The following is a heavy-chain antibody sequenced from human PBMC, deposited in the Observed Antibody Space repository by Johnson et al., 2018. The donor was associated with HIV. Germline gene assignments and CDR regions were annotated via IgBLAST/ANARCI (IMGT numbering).Heavy chain of an antibody. Sequence: VQLLESGGGLVQPGGSLRLSCAASGFTFSSYAMSWVRQAPGKGLEWVSTIVGSGGSTYYADSVTGRFTISTDNSKKTLYLQMNSLRAEDTAVYYCAKDIEGGELVYAFDIWGQGAMVTVSS. D-gene: IGHD3-16*01. CDR3: AKDIEGGELVYAFDI. CDR1: GFTFSSYA. CDR2: IVGSGGST. J-gene: IGHJ3*02. V-gene: IGHV3-23*01.